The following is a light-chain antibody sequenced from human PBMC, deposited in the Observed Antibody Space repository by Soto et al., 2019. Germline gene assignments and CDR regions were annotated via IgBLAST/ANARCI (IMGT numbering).Light chain of an antibody. J-gene: IGKJ1*01. CDR3: QQFGGGPWT. CDR2: GAS. CDR1: QTVSSNY. V-gene: IGKV3-20*01. Sequence: TVVTQSPGTLSLSPGERATLSCRARQTVSSNYLAWCQQRPGQAPRLLIYGASTRAAGIPDRFSGSGSGTDFTLTISRLEPEDFAVHYCQQFGGGPWTFGQGTKVDIK.